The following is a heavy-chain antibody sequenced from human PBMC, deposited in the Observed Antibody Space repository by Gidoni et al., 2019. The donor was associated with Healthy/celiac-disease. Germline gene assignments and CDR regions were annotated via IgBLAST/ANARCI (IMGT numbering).Heavy chain of an antibody. Sequence: QVQLQQSGPGLVKPSQTLSLTCAISGDSVYSNRAAWNWIRQSPARGLGWLGRTYYRSKWYNDYAVSVKSRITINPDTSKNQFSLQLNSVTPEDTAVYYCAIEVVVTAIRTFDYWGQGTLVTVSS. CDR3: AIEVVVTAIRTFDY. D-gene: IGHD2-21*02. V-gene: IGHV6-1*01. CDR2: TYYRSKWYN. J-gene: IGHJ4*02. CDR1: GDSVYSNRAA.